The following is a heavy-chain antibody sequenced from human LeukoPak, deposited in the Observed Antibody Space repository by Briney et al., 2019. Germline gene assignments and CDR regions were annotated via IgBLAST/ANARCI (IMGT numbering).Heavy chain of an antibody. CDR1: GVTFSSYS. J-gene: IGHJ4*02. D-gene: IGHD3-22*01. Sequence: GGSLRLSCAASGVTFSSYSMNWVRQAPGKGLEWVSSISSSSSYIYYADSVKGRFTISRDNAKNSLYLQMNSLRAEDTAVYYCARAYYYDSSGYHFDYWGQGTLVTVSS. CDR3: ARAYYYDSSGYHFDY. CDR2: ISSSSSYI. V-gene: IGHV3-21*01.